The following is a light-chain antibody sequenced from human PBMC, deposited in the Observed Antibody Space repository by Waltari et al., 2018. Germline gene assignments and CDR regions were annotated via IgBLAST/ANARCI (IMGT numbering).Light chain of an antibody. CDR3: QQRNNWYT. V-gene: IGKV3-11*01. Sequence: EIVLTQSPATLSLSPGERATLTCRASQNVSSFLAWYQQKRGQAPRLLIYDTTHRATGIPARFSGSGSGTDFTLTISSLEPEDFAVYYCQQRNNWYTFDQGTNLEIK. J-gene: IGKJ2*01. CDR2: DTT. CDR1: QNVSSF.